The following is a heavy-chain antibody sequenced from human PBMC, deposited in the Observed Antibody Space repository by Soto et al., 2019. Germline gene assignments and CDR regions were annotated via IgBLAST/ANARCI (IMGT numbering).Heavy chain of an antibody. Sequence: GGSLRLSCAASGFTFSSYAMHWVRQAPCKGLEWVAVISYDGSNKYYADSVKGRFTISRDNSKNTLYLQMNSLRAEDTAVYYCARGGLTWYFDLWGRGTLVTVSS. J-gene: IGHJ2*01. CDR3: ARGGLTWYFDL. CDR2: ISYDGSNK. CDR1: GFTFSSYA. V-gene: IGHV3-30*04. D-gene: IGHD2-21*01.